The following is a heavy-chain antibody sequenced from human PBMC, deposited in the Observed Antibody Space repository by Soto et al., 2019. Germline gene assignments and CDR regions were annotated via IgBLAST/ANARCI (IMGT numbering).Heavy chain of an antibody. V-gene: IGHV2-5*02. CDR3: AHSALQTGDFDY. D-gene: IGHD1-26*01. CDR1: GFSLSTSGVS. J-gene: IGHJ4*02. CDR2: IYWDDDK. Sequence: QITLKESGPTLVKPTQTLTLTCTFSGFSLSTSGVSVGWIRQPPGKALEWLALIYWDDDKRYSPSLKSRLTISNDTSKNQVLLRMTNMHPVDTATYYCAHSALQTGDFDYWGQGTLVTVSS.